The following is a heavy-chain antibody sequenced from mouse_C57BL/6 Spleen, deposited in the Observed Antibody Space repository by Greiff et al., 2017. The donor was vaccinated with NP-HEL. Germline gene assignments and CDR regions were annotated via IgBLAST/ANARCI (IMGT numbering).Heavy chain of an antibody. CDR1: GYAFSSYW. CDR2: IYPGDGDT. CDR3: ARSLYYSNGYAMDY. V-gene: IGHV1-80*01. J-gene: IGHJ4*01. D-gene: IGHD2-5*01. Sequence: QVQLQQSGAELVKPGASVKISCKASGYAFSSYWMNWVKQRPGKGLEWIGQIYPGDGDTTYNGKFKGKATLTADKSSSTAYMQLSSLTSEDSAVYFCARSLYYSNGYAMDYWGQGTSVTVSS.